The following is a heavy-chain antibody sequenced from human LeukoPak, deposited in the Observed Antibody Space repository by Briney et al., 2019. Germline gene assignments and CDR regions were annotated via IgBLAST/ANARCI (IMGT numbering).Heavy chain of an antibody. Sequence: LAGGSLRLSCAASGFTFSSYGMHWVRQAPGKGLEWVAVIWYDGSNKYYADSVKGRFTISRDNSKNTLYLQMNSLRAEDTAVYYCARGGGWYFVDYWGQGTLVTVSS. V-gene: IGHV3-33*01. CDR3: ARGGGWYFVDY. D-gene: IGHD6-19*01. CDR2: IWYDGSNK. CDR1: GFTFSSYG. J-gene: IGHJ4*02.